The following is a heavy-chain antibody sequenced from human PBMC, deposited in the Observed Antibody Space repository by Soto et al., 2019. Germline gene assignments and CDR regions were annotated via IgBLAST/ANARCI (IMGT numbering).Heavy chain of an antibody. V-gene: IGHV4-39*01. CDR1: GGSISSSSYY. D-gene: IGHD2-2*01. CDR3: ARTRWEGDIVVVPAAMGWFDP. J-gene: IGHJ5*02. Sequence: SETLSLTCTVSGGSISSSSYYWGWIRQPPGKGLEWIGSIYYSGSTYYNPSLKSRVTISVDTSKNQFSLKLSSVTAADTAVYYCARTRWEGDIVVVPAAMGWFDPWGQGTLVTVSS. CDR2: IYYSGST.